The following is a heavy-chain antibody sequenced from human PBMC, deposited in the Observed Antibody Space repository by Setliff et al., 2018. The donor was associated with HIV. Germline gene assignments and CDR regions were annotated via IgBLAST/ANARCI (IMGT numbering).Heavy chain of an antibody. V-gene: IGHV4-31*03. CDR2: IFYNENT. D-gene: IGHD1-7*01. Sequence: PSETLSLTCTVSGGSISSGGYYWNWIRQHPGKGLEWIGYIFYNENTQYDPSLKSRVSMSVDTSKNQFSLKLTSVTAADTAVYYCARHHELTAHGLFDSWGQGTLGTV. J-gene: IGHJ4*02. CDR1: GGSISSGGYY. CDR3: ARHHELTAHGLFDS.